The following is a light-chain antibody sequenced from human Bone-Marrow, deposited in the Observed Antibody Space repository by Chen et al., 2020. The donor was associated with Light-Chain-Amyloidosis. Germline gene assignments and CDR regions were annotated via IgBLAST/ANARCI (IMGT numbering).Light chain of an antibody. CDR1: SSDVGGYDY. CDR2: DVS. V-gene: IGLV2-14*03. CDR3: SSYTSSSTYV. Sequence: QSALTQPRSVSGSPGQSITISCTGTSSDVGGYDYVTWYQQHPGKAPKLMIYDVSSRPSGVSNRFSGSKSGNTASLTISGLQAEDEADYYCSSYTSSSTYVFGTGTKVTVL. J-gene: IGLJ1*01.